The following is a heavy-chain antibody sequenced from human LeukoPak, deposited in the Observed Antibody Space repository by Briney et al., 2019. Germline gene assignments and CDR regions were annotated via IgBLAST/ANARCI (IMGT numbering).Heavy chain of an antibody. Sequence: AGGSLRLSCVASGLTFSSYSMNWVRQAPGKGLEWISYISSSSSTIYYADSVKGRFTISRDNAKNSLYLQMNSLRAEDTAVYNCASGKGHDFWSGYLSWFDPWGQGTLVTVSS. J-gene: IGHJ5*02. D-gene: IGHD3-3*01. V-gene: IGHV3-48*04. CDR2: ISSSSSTI. CDR1: GLTFSSYS. CDR3: ASGKGHDFWSGYLSWFDP.